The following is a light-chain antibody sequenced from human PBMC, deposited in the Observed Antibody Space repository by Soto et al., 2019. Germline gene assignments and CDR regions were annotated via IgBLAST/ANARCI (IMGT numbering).Light chain of an antibody. V-gene: IGKV3-11*01. CDR2: GAS. CDR3: QQRSDWPLT. J-gene: IGKJ5*01. Sequence: EIMLTQSPGTLSLSPLEIATLSCMASQSVSNNYLAWYQQKPGQAPRLLIYGASTRATGIPARFSGSGSGTDFTLTIGSLEPEDFAVYYCQQRSDWPLTFGQGRRLEIK. CDR1: QSVSNNY.